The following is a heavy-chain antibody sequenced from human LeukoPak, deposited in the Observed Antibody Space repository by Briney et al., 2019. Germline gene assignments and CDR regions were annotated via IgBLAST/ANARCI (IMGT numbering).Heavy chain of an antibody. Sequence: GGSLRLSCAASGFTSSSYAMSWVRQAPGKGLEWVSGISGSGGSTNYADSVKGRFTISRDNSKNTLYLQMNSLRAEDTAVYYCAKAGWNVVVIDYWGQGTLVTVSS. CDR3: AKAGWNVVVIDY. CDR2: ISGSGGST. D-gene: IGHD3-22*01. CDR1: GFTSSSYA. J-gene: IGHJ4*02. V-gene: IGHV3-23*01.